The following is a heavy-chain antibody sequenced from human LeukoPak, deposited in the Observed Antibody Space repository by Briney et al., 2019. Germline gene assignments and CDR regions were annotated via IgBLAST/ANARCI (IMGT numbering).Heavy chain of an antibody. Sequence: SETLSLTCTVSGGSISRTSYYWGWIRQPPGKGLEWIGSIYYSGSTYYNPSLKSRVSISVDTSKNQFSLKLSSMTAADTAVYYCARNVGYCSSTGCYNFDYWGQGTLVTVSS. CDR1: GGSISRTSYY. V-gene: IGHV4-39*01. J-gene: IGHJ4*02. CDR2: IYYSGST. CDR3: ARNVGYCSSTGCYNFDY. D-gene: IGHD2-2*01.